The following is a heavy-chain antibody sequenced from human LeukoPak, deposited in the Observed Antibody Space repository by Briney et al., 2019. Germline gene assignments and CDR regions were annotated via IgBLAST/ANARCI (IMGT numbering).Heavy chain of an antibody. CDR1: GFTFSSYA. J-gene: IGHJ4*02. CDR3: ARVYYGDYGALDY. D-gene: IGHD4-17*01. V-gene: IGHV3-30*04. Sequence: PGGSLRLSCAASGFTFSSYAMHWVRQAPGKGLEWVAVISYDGSNKYYADSVKGRFTISRDNSKNTLYLQMNSLRAEDTAVYYCARVYYGDYGALDYWGQGTLVTVSS. CDR2: ISYDGSNK.